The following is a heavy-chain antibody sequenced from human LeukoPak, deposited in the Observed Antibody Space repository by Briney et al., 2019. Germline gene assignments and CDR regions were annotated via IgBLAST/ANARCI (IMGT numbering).Heavy chain of an antibody. CDR3: ARNTAYSGSYWGAALPVYFDS. J-gene: IGHJ4*02. D-gene: IGHD1-26*01. CDR1: GGSISSGDYY. Sequence: PSETLSLTCTVSGGSISSGDYYWSWIRQHPGKGLEWIGYIYYSGSTYYNPSLKSQVTISVDTSKNQFSLRLSSVTAADTAVYYCARNTAYSGSYWGAALPVYFDSWGQGTLVTVSS. V-gene: IGHV4-31*01. CDR2: IYYSGST.